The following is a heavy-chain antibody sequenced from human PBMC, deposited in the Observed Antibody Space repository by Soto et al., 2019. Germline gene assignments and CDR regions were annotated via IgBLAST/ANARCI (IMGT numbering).Heavy chain of an antibody. J-gene: IGHJ6*02. CDR1: GFTFSDHY. D-gene: IGHD6-13*01. CDR2: TRNKANSYTT. V-gene: IGHV3-72*01. CDR3: ARVSAGGRNYYYGRDV. Sequence: PGGSLRLSCAASGFTFSDHYMDWVRQAPGKGLEWVGRTRNKANSYTTEYAASVKGRFTISRDDSKNSLYLQMNSLKTEDTAVYYCARVSAGGRNYYYGRDVWGQGTPLTVS.